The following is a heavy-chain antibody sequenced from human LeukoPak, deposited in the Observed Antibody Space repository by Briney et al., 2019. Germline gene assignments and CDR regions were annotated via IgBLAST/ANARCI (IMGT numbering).Heavy chain of an antibody. Sequence: PGGSLRLSCAASGFTFSDYYMSWIRQAPGKGLEWVSYISSSGSTIYYADTVKGRFTISRDNAKNSLYLQMNSLRAEDTAVYYCAREYSSSWYRFLVDDWGQGTLVTVSS. D-gene: IGHD6-13*01. CDR2: ISSSGSTI. J-gene: IGHJ4*02. CDR3: AREYSSSWYRFLVDD. V-gene: IGHV3-11*01. CDR1: GFTFSDYY.